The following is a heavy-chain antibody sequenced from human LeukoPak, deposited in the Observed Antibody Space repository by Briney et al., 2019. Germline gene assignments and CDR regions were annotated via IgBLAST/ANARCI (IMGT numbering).Heavy chain of an antibody. CDR3: AMATWVGGLDY. D-gene: IGHD1-26*01. CDR2: IYRGGST. J-gene: IGHJ4*02. V-gene: IGHV3-66*01. CDR1: GFTVSSNY. Sequence: PGGSLRLSCAASGFTVSSNYMSWVRQAPGKGLEWVSVIYRGGSTYYAGSVEGRFTISRDNSKNTLYLQMNNLRAEDTAVYYCAMATWVGGLDYWGQGTLVTDSS.